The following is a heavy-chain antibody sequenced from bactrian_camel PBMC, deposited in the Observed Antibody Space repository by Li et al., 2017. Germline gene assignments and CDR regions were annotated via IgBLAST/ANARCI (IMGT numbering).Heavy chain of an antibody. D-gene: IGHD2*01. V-gene: IGHV3S55*01. J-gene: IGHJ6*01. CDR2: IAANGSI. CDR3: AARGPYCYTKLSVRDFTY. Sequence: HVQLVESGGGSVQAGGSLILSCAVSGNKYGSLGMAWFRKAPGKEREGVGIIAANGSIHYAESVKGRFTISKDNTGNTLSLQMNSLKPEDTAMYYCAARGPYCYTKLSVRDFTYWGQGTQVTVS. CDR1: GNKYGSLG.